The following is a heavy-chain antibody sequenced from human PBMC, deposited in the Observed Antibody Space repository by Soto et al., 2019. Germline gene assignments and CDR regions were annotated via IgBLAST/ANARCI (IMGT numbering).Heavy chain of an antibody. D-gene: IGHD6-6*01. CDR1: GGSFSGYY. CDR2: INHSGST. V-gene: IGHV4-34*01. J-gene: IGHJ4*02. Sequence: SETLSLTCVVHGGSFSGYYWTWIRQPPGKGLEWIGDINHSGSTNYNPSLESRVTISVDTSKNQFSLKLSSVTAADTAVYYCARGQITARPIDYWGQGTLVTVSS. CDR3: ARGQITARPIDY.